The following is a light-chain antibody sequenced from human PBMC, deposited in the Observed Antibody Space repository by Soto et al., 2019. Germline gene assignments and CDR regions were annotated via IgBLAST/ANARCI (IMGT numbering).Light chain of an antibody. CDR2: VAS. V-gene: IGKV3-20*01. Sequence: EIVLTQSPGTLSLSPGERATLSCRASQSVSNYLAWYQQKPGQAPRLLIYVASSRATGIPDRLSCSGSGTDFTLTISRLEPEDFAVYYCQEYGGSPQTFGRATKVEIK. J-gene: IGKJ1*01. CDR1: QSVSNY. CDR3: QEYGGSPQT.